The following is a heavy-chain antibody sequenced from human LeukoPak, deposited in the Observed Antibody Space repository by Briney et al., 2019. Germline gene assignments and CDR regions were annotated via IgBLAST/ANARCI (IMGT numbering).Heavy chain of an antibody. CDR3: ARGNDMGFEY. CDR2: INHGGST. J-gene: IGHJ4*02. V-gene: IGHV4-34*01. D-gene: IGHD3-9*01. CDR1: GRSFSGYY. Sequence: NPSETLSLTCAVYGRSFSGYYWGWIRQPPGKGLEWIGEINHGGSTNYNPSLKSRITMSVDTSKNQFSLKLSSVTAADTAVYYCARGNDMGFEYWGQGTLVTVSS.